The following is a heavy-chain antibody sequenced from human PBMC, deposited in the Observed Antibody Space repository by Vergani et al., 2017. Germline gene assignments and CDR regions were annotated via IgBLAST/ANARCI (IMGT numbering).Heavy chain of an antibody. CDR1: GGSIRSTFYY. Sequence: QLQLQESDPGLVKPSETLSLTCTVSGGSIRSTFYYWGWIRQPPGKGLEWIGTIYYSGSTYYNPSLKSRITISVDTSKNQFSLKLSSVTAADTAVYYCARQYCGGDCYRPDYYYYGMDVWGQGP. V-gene: IGHV4-39*01. D-gene: IGHD2-21*02. CDR3: ARQYCGGDCYRPDYYYYGMDV. CDR2: IYYSGST. J-gene: IGHJ6*02.